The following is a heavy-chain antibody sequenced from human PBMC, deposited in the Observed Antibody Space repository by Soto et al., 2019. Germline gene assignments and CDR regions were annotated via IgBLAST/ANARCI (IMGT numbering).Heavy chain of an antibody. CDR3: ARDGGRHCGGIDY. CDR2: SIPIFGTA. J-gene: IGHJ4*02. Sequence: QVQLVQSGAEVKKPGSSVKVSCKASGGTFSSYSINWVRQAPGQGLEWMGESIPIFGTANYAQKFQGRVTITADESTSTAYLELSSLRSEDTAVYDCARDGGRHCGGIDYWGQGTVVTVSS. CDR1: GGTFSSYS. D-gene: IGHD1-26*01. V-gene: IGHV1-69*01.